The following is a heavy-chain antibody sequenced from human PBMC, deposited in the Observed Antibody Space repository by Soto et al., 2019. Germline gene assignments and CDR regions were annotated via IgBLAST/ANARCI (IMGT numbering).Heavy chain of an antibody. D-gene: IGHD4-17*01. CDR3: VRHAKLTTVTANVGYRYGLDV. V-gene: IGHV3-23*01. J-gene: IGHJ6*02. CDR2: IGGSGGSI. CDR1: GFTFSNFD. Sequence: GGSLRLSCAASGFTFSNFDMSWVRPAPGKGLEWGSVIGGSGGSIYYGESVIGRFTIYRDNSKNMLFLEMNSLRAEDTALYYCVRHAKLTTVTANVGYRYGLDVWGQGTTVTVSS.